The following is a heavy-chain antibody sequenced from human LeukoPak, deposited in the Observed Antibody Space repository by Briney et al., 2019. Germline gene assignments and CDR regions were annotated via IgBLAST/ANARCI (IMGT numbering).Heavy chain of an antibody. J-gene: IGHJ4*02. CDR2: IYTSGST. CDR1: GGSISSGSYY. Sequence: TSETLSLTCTVSGGSISSGSYYWSWIRQPAGKGLEWIGRIYTSGSTNYNPSLKSRVTISVDTSKNQFSLKLSSVTAADTAVYYCARSFRGSDGDFDYWGQGTQVTVSS. D-gene: IGHD5-12*01. CDR3: ARSFRGSDGDFDY. V-gene: IGHV4-61*02.